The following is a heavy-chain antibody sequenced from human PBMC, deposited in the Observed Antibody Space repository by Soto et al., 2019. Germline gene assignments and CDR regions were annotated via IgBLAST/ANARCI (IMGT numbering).Heavy chain of an antibody. CDR3: ARWAFYGMDV. CDR2: ISSSSSYI. J-gene: IGHJ6*02. CDR1: GFTFSSYS. V-gene: IGHV3-21*01. Sequence: EVQLVESGGGLVKPGGSLRLSCAASGFTFSSYSMNWVRQAPGKGLEWVSSISSSSSYIYYADSVKGRFTISRDNAKNSLYLQMTSLRAEDTAVDYCARWAFYGMDVWGQGTTVTVSS.